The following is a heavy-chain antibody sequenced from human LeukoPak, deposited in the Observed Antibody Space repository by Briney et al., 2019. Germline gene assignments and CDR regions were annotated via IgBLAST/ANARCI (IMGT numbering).Heavy chain of an antibody. CDR1: GFTFSSYA. CDR3: AKDYYGSGSPYYFDY. V-gene: IGHV3-23*01. J-gene: IGHJ4*02. D-gene: IGHD3-10*01. Sequence: GGSLSPSCAPPGFTFSSYAMSWFRQAPGKGLEWVSAISGSGGSTYYADSVKGRFTISRDNSKNTLYLQMNSLRAEDTAVYYCAKDYYGSGSPYYFDYWGQGTLVTVSS. CDR2: ISGSGGST.